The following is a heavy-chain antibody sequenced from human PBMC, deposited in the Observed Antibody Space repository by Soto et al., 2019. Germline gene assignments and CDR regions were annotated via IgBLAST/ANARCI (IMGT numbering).Heavy chain of an antibody. V-gene: IGHV3-66*01. CDR1: GFTVSSKY. D-gene: IGHD2-15*01. CDR2: IQSGGPT. Sequence: EVQLVESGGGLVQPGGSLRLSCAASGFTVSSKYMSWVRQAPGKGLEWVSLIQSGGPTYYADSVKGRFTISGDTSENTVHLQMDSLRAEDTAVYYCARDDVLCDGGRCYGVPLDVWAKGPRSPSPQ. J-gene: IGHJ6*04. CDR3: ARDDVLCDGGRCYGVPLDV.